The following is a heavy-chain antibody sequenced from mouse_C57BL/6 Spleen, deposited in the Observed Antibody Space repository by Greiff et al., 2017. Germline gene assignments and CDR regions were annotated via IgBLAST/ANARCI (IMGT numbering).Heavy chain of an antibody. V-gene: IGHV1-50*01. CDR2: IDPSDSYT. J-gene: IGHJ3*01. CDR1: GFNFTSYW. Sequence: QVQLQQPGAELVKPGASVKLSCTASGFNFTSYWMQWVKQRPGQGLEWIGEIDPSDSYTKNSQKFKGKATLTVDTSTSPAYMQLSSLTSEDTAVSYCARSNYDYDWFAYWGQGTLVTVSA. CDR3: ARSNYDYDWFAY. D-gene: IGHD2-4*01.